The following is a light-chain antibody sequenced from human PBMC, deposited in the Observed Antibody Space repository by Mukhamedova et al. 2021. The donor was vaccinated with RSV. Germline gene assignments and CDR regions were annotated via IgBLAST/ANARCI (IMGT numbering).Light chain of an antibody. CDR3: QQYYSTPLT. CDR2: WAS. J-gene: IGKJ4*01. Sequence: AWYQQKPGQPPKLLIYWASTRESGVPDRFSGSGSVTDFTLTISSLQAEDVAVYYCQQYYSTPLTFGGGTKVEIK. V-gene: IGKV4-1*01.